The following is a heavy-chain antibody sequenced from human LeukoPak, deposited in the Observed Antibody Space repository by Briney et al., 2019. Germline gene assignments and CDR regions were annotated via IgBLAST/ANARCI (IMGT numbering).Heavy chain of an antibody. CDR3: ARSSIAARPDLWFDP. CDR1: GYTFTGYY. CDR2: INPNSGGT. D-gene: IGHD6-6*01. J-gene: IGHJ5*02. V-gene: IGHV1-2*02. Sequence: ASVKVSCKASGYTFTGYYMHWVRQAPGQGLEWMGWINPNSGGTNYAQKFQGRVTMTRDTSISTAYMELSRLRSDDTAVYYCARSSIAARPDLWFDPWGQGTLVTVSS.